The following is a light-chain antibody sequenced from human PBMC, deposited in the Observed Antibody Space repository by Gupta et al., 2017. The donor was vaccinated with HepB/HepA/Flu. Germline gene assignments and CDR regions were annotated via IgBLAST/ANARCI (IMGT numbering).Light chain of an antibody. V-gene: IGKV3-20*01. CDR2: GAS. CDR3: QQDRSSPYT. CDR1: QSVSSSY. J-gene: IGKJ2*01. Sequence: EIVLTPSPGTLSWSPGEIATLSCRASQSVSSSYLAWYQQKPGQAPKLLIYGASSRATGIPDRFSGSGSGTDFTLTISRLEPEGFAVYYCQQDRSSPYTFGQGTKLEIK.